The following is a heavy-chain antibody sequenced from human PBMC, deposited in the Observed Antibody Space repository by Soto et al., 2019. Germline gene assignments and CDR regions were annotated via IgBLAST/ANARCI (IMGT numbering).Heavy chain of an antibody. CDR3: ARYPADDILTGVCYFLAF. CDR1: GFTFSSLW. V-gene: IGHV3-7*01. CDR2: IKQDGSEK. D-gene: IGHD3-9*01. Sequence: GGFMRLSCAVSGFTFSSLWMSWVSQAQEKGLEWVANIKQDGSEKYYVDSVTGRFTISRDNAKNSPYLQVNSLRAEDTAVYYCARYPADDILTGVCYFLAFWGQGTLVTVSS. J-gene: IGHJ4*02.